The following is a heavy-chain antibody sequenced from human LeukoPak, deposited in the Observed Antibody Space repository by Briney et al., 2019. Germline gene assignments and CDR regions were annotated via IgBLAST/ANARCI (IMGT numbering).Heavy chain of an antibody. D-gene: IGHD2-15*01. V-gene: IGHV2-70*18. CDR1: GDSLSSYY. CDR2: IDWDDDK. Sequence: TLSLTCTVSGDSLSSYYWSWIRQPPGKALEWLALIDWDDDKYYSTSLKTRLTISKDTSKNQVVLTMTNMDPVDTATYYCARIRDKRIGFDYWGQGTLVTVSS. J-gene: IGHJ4*02. CDR3: ARIRDKRIGFDY.